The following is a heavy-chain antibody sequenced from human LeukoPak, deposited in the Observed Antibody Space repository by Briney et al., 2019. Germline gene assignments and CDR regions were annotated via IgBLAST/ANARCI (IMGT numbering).Heavy chain of an antibody. CDR1: GFTFTSYV. J-gene: IGHJ4*02. CDR2: ISGSGGST. V-gene: IGHV3-23*01. CDR3: AKRGPAGAGNSPHYFDY. D-gene: IGHD4-23*01. Sequence: PGGSLRLSCAASGFTFTSYVMSGVRQAPGKGLEWVSAISGSGGSTYYADSVKGRFTISRDNSKNTLYLQMNSLRADDTAVYYCAKRGPAGAGNSPHYFDYWGQGTLVTVSS.